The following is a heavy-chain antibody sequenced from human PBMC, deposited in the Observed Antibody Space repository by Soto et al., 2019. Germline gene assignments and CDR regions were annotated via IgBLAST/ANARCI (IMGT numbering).Heavy chain of an antibody. CDR3: ARSQGSSTSLEIYYYYYYGMDV. J-gene: IGHJ6*02. CDR1: GGTFSSYA. CDR2: IIPISDTT. Sequence: ASVKVSCKASGGTFSSYAISWVRQAPGQGLEWMGGIIPISDTTNYAQKFQGRVTITADESTSTAYMELSSLRSEGTAVYYCARSQGSSTSLEIYYYYYYGMDVWGQGTTVTVSS. D-gene: IGHD2-2*01. V-gene: IGHV1-69*13.